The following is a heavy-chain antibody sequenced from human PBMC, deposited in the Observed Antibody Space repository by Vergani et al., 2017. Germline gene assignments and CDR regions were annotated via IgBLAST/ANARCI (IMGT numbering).Heavy chain of an antibody. CDR1: GYSFTSYW. D-gene: IGHD5-18*01. V-gene: IGHV5-51*01. CDR2: IYPGDSDT. CDR3: AGGSNLKGSSYGYGGFDY. Sequence: EVQLVQSGAEVKKPGASLQISCKGSGYSFTSYWIGWVRQMPGKGLEWMGIIYPGDSDTSYSPSFQGQVTISADKSISSAYLQWSSLKASDTAMYYCAGGSNLKGSSYGYGGFDYWGQGTLVTVSS. J-gene: IGHJ4*02.